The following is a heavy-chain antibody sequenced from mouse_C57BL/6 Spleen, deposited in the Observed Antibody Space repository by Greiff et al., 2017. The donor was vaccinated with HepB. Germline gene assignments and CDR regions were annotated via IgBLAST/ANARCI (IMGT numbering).Heavy chain of an antibody. CDR2: IPPNSGST. J-gene: IGHJ4*01. D-gene: IGHD2-12*01. Sequence: QVQLQQPGAELVKPGASVKLSCKASGYTFTSYWMHWVKQRPGQGLEWIGMIPPNSGSTNYNEKFKSKATLTVDKSSSPAYMQLSSLTSEDSAVYYCANADYTPYYAMDYWGQGTSVTVSS. CDR3: ANADYTPYYAMDY. V-gene: IGHV1-64*01. CDR1: GYTFTSYW.